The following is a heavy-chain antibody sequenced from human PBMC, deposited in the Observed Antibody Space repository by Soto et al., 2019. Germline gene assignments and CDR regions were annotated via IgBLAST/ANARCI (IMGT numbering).Heavy chain of an antibody. V-gene: IGHV1-8*01. CDR1: GYTFTSYD. CDR3: ARAKYYDFWSGLNWFDP. D-gene: IGHD3-3*01. J-gene: IGHJ5*02. Sequence: ASVKVSCKASGYTFTSYDINWVRQATGQGLEWMGWMNPNSGNTGYAQKFQGRVTMTRNTSISTAYMELSSLRSEDTAVYYCARAKYYDFWSGLNWFDPWGQGTLVTVSS. CDR2: MNPNSGNT.